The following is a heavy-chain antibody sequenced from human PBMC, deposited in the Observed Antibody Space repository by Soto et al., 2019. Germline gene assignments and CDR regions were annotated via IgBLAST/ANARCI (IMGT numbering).Heavy chain of an antibody. D-gene: IGHD2-8*01. CDR2: ISSSSSTI. CDR1: GVIFSGFS. J-gene: IGHJ3*02. Sequence: GLMRVWCGVAGVIFSGFSMSWVRQAPGKGLEWVSYISSSSSTIYYADSVKGRFTISRDNAKNSLYLQMNSLRAEDTAVYYCARDFPSLVSRDAFDIWGQGTMVTVSS. CDR3: ARDFPSLVSRDAFDI. V-gene: IGHV3-48*01.